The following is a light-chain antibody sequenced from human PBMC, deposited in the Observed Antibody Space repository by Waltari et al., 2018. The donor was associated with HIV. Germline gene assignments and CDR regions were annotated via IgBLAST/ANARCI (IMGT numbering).Light chain of an antibody. CDR2: DVN. J-gene: IGLJ1*01. CDR3: CSYAGSSTFGFYV. V-gene: IGLV2-23*02. Sequence: QSALTQPASVSGSPEQSITISCPGAGSSVGDSKHVSWYKQYPGKAPKLIIYDVNKRPSGVSNRFSGSKSGNTASLTISGLQAEDEADYYCCSYAGSSTFGFYVFGTGTKVTVL. CDR1: GSSVGDSKH.